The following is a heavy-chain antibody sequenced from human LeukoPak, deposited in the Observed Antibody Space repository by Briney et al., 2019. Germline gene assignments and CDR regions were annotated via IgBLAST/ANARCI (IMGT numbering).Heavy chain of an antibody. CDR1: GFTFSGYG. V-gene: IGHV3-33*01. J-gene: IGHJ3*01. CDR2: IWHDGSHK. D-gene: IGHD3-16*01. Sequence: PGGSLRLSCAASGFTFSGYGMHWVRQAPGKGLEWVTVIWHDGSHKDYAGSVKGRFTISRDNPKNTLYLQMNDLRAEDTAMYYCARGWGSNVYASAFDVWGQGSMVTVSS. CDR3: ARGWGSNVYASAFDV.